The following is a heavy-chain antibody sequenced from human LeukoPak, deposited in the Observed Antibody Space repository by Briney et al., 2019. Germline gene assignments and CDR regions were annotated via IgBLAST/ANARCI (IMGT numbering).Heavy chain of an antibody. Sequence: PGGSLRLSCAASGFTFSSYAMHWVRQAPGKGLEWVAVISYDGSNKYYADSVKGRFTISRDNAENSLYLQMNSLRAEDTAVYYCARGLCGGDCSSGRFFDLWGRGTLVTVSS. D-gene: IGHD2-21*02. CDR2: ISYDGSNK. V-gene: IGHV3-30-3*01. CDR3: ARGLCGGDCSSGRFFDL. J-gene: IGHJ2*01. CDR1: GFTFSSYA.